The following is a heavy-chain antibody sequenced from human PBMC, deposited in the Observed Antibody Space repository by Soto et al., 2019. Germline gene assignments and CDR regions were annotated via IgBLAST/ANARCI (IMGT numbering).Heavy chain of an antibody. CDR1: GYTFTTYY. CDR3: AKNSLLVGTPYYFDY. Sequence: ASVKVSCKASGYTFTTYYMHWVRQAPGQELEWMGIMNPSGGSTTYAQKFQGRVIMTRDTSINTAYMELSRLKSDDTAVYYCAKNSLLVGTPYYFDYWGQGTLVTVSS. J-gene: IGHJ4*02. CDR2: MNPSGGST. D-gene: IGHD1-26*01. V-gene: IGHV1-46*01.